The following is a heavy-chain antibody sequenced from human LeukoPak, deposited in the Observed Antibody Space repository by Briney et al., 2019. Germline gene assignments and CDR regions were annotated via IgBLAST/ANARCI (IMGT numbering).Heavy chain of an antibody. CDR1: GFIFSDSY. V-gene: IGHV3-11*04. D-gene: IGHD1-1*01. CDR2: ISSRGSTI. J-gene: IGHJ4*02. CDR3: ATKGSYWRFEY. Sequence: GGSLRLSCATSGFIFSDSYMSWIRQAPGKGLEWISYISSRGSTISYADSVKGRFTISWDNAKKSLYLQMNSLRAEDTAVYYCATKGSYWRFEYWGQGTLVTVSS.